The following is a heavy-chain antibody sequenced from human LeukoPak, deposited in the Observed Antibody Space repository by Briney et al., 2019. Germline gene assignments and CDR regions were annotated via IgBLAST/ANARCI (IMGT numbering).Heavy chain of an antibody. Sequence: GGSLRLSCAASGFTFSSYWMSWVRQAPGKGLEWVANIKQDGSEKYYVDSVKGRFTISRDNAKNSLYLQMNSLRAEDTAVYYCARVALRYDFWSGYYNYWGQGTLVTVSS. CDR1: GFTFSSYW. V-gene: IGHV3-7*01. CDR3: ARVALRYDFWSGYYNY. J-gene: IGHJ4*02. D-gene: IGHD3-3*01. CDR2: IKQDGSEK.